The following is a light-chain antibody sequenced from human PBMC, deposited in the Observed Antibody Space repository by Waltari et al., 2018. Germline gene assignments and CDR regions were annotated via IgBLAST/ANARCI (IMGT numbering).Light chain of an antibody. Sequence: EIVLTQSPGPLSLSPGERATLSCWASQSVGRSLAWYQHKRGQPPRLLIYGASTGATGVPDRFSGSGSGTDFSLTISRLEPEDFAVYYCQHYVRLPVTFGQGTKVEI. V-gene: IGKV3-20*01. J-gene: IGKJ1*01. CDR2: GAS. CDR1: QSVGRS. CDR3: QHYVRLPVT.